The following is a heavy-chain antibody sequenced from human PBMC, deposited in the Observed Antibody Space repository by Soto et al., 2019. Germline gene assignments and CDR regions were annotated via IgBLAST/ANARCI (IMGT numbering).Heavy chain of an antibody. CDR2: ISSDSRTI. V-gene: IGHV3-48*01. D-gene: IGHD2-2*02. J-gene: IGHJ3*02. Sequence: EVQLVESGGGWVQPGGSLRLSCAASEFIFSSYSMNWVRQAPGKGLEWVSYISSDSRTIYYADSVKGRFTISRVNDKNSLYLQMNSLRAEDTAVYYCARELGYCSSITCYRENIWGQGTMVTVSS. CDR3: ARELGYCSSITCYRENI. CDR1: EFIFSSYS.